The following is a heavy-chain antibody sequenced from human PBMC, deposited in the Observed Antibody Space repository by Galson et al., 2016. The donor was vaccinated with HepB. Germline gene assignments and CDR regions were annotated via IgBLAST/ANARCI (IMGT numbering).Heavy chain of an antibody. J-gene: IGHJ6*02. CDR3: ARDSGKYGIDV. V-gene: IGHV3-33*01. CDR1: GFTFSTYG. Sequence: SLRLSCAVSGFTFSTYGMHWVRQAPSKGLEWVAVIWYDGSRKYYGDSVKGRFTISRDDSKDMLYLQMNSLRADDTAVYYCARDSGKYGIDVWGQGTTVTVSS. CDR2: IWYDGSRK. D-gene: IGHD1-26*01.